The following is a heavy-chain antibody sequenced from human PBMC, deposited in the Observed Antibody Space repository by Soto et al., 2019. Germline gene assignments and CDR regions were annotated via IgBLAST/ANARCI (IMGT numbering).Heavy chain of an antibody. CDR1: GYTFTSYY. D-gene: IGHD2-2*01. V-gene: IGHV1-46*01. CDR3: AREGGYCISSSCPNNAFDI. Sequence: QVQLVQSGAEVKKPGASVKVSCKASGYTFTSYYMHWVRQAPGQGLEWMGIINPSGGSTSYAQKFQGRVTMTRDTSTSTVYMELSSLRSEDTAVYYCAREGGYCISSSCPNNAFDIWGQGTMVTVSS. J-gene: IGHJ3*02. CDR2: INPSGGST.